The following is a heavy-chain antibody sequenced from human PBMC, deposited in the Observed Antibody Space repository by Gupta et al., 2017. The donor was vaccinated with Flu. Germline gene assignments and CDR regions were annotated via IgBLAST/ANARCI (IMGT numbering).Heavy chain of an antibody. Sequence: QGLDGMGETFPLFEETKYAQQFQGRHTIIADDSTGTVYMELSSLRSEDTAVYYCARTPYGGNSDFYYFAMDVWGQGAAVTVSS. V-gene: IGHV1-69*01. CDR2: TFPLFEET. J-gene: IGHJ6*02. CDR3: ARTPYGGNSDFYYFAMDV. D-gene: IGHD4-17*01.